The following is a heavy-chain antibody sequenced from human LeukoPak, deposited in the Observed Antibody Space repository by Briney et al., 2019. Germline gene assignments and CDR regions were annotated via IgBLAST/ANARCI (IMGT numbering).Heavy chain of an antibody. CDR2: ISWNSGSI. V-gene: IGHV3-9*01. CDR1: GFTFSSYA. J-gene: IGHJ4*02. CDR3: AKSTHRYYDSSGAYYFDY. Sequence: GGSLRLSCAASGFTFSSYAMSWVRQAPGKGLEWVSGISWNSGSIGYADSVKGRFTISRDNAKNSLYLQMNSLRAEDTALYYCAKSTHRYYDSSGAYYFDYWGQGTLVTVSS. D-gene: IGHD3-22*01.